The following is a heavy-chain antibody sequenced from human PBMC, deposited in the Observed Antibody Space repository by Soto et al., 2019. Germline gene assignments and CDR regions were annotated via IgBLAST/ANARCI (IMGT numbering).Heavy chain of an antibody. J-gene: IGHJ4*02. CDR3: TTDLDYYDSSGYFLCDY. D-gene: IGHD3-22*01. CDR1: GFTFSNAW. Sequence: PGGSLRLSCAASGFTFSNAWMSWVRQAPGKGLEWVGRIKSKTDGGTTDYAAPVKGRFTISRDDSKNTLYLQMNSLKTEDTAVYYCTTDLDYYDSSGYFLCDYWGQGTLVTVSS. V-gene: IGHV3-15*01. CDR2: IKSKTDGGTT.